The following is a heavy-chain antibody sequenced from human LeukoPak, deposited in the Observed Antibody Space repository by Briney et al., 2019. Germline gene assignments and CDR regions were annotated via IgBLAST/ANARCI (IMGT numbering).Heavy chain of an antibody. CDR2: INPNSGGT. Sequence: GASVKVSCKASGYTFTGYYMHWVRQAPGQGLEWMGRINPNSGGTNYAQKFQGRATMTRDTSISTAYMGLSRLRSDDTAVYYCASVHGYYDSSGYYHFFDYWGQGTLVTVSS. CDR3: ASVHGYYDSSGYYHFFDY. D-gene: IGHD3-22*01. J-gene: IGHJ4*02. V-gene: IGHV1-2*06. CDR1: GYTFTGYY.